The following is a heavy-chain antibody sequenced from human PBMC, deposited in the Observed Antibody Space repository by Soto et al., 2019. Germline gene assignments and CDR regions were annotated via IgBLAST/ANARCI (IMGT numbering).Heavy chain of an antibody. CDR1: GFTFKDYA. J-gene: IGHJ4*02. V-gene: IGHV3-9*01. Sequence: EVQLVESGGGLVQPGRSLRLSCATSGFTFKDYAMHWVRLAPGKGLEWVSGIDWRSLAIGYADSVKGRFTISRDNAKDSLYLQMDSLRTDDTAFYYCAKGPSGSVDYYFDYWGQGNLVTVSS. D-gene: IGHD3-10*01. CDR2: IDWRSLAI. CDR3: AKGPSGSVDYYFDY.